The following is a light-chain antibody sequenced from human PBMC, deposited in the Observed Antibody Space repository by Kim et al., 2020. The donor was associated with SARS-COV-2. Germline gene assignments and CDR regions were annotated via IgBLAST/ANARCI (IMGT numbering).Light chain of an antibody. Sequence: EIVMTQSPVPLSVSPGERVTLSCRASQTVSSMLAWYLQKPGQAPRLLIYGAYSRATGIPARFRGSASGTECTLTISSLQSEDFAVYYCQQYNNGPRTFGQGTKVDIK. V-gene: IGKV3-15*01. J-gene: IGKJ1*01. CDR2: GAY. CDR3: QQYNNGPRT. CDR1: QTVSSM.